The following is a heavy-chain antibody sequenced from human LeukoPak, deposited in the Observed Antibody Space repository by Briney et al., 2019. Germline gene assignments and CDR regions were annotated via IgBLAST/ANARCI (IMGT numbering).Heavy chain of an antibody. CDR3: ARAGIAVAGTIDY. CDR1: GGSISSSNW. D-gene: IGHD6-19*01. Sequence: SGTLSLTCAVSGGSISSSNWWSWVRQPPGKGLEWIGEIYRSGSTNYNPSLKSRVTISVDKSKNQFSLKLSSVTATDTAVYYCARAGIAVAGTIDYWGQGTLVTVSS. CDR2: IYRSGST. J-gene: IGHJ4*02. V-gene: IGHV4-4*02.